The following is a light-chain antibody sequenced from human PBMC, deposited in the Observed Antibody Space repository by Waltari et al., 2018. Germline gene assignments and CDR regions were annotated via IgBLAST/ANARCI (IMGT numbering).Light chain of an antibody. CDR3: HQYGTSPYT. Sequence: EIVLTQSPGTLSLSPRERATLSCRASQTVSDNSLAWYQQKPGQAPRLLIFGASSRATGIPDGFIGSGSGTDFTLTINGLEPEDFVVYYCHQYGTSPYTFGQGTKLEI. CDR2: GAS. V-gene: IGKV3-20*01. CDR1: QTVSDNS. J-gene: IGKJ2*01.